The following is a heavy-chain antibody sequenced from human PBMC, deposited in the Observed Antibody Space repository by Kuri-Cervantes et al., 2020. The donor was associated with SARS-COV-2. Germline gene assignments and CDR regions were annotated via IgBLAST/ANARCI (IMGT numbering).Heavy chain of an antibody. CDR2: IRGSADGT. CDR1: GFTFSNCA. Sequence: GGSLRLSCAASGFTFSNCALNWIRQAPGRGLEWVSRIRGSADGTYDAESVKGRFTISRDNSSNTLYVQMNSQRAEDTAVYYCAKIGTQYCSAGSCYVDYWGQGPLVTVSS. J-gene: IGHJ4*02. CDR3: AKIGTQYCSAGSCYVDY. D-gene: IGHD2-15*01. V-gene: IGHV3-23*01.